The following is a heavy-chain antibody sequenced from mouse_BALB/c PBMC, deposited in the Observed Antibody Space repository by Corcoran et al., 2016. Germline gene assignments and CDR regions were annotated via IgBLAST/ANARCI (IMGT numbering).Heavy chain of an antibody. V-gene: IGHV3-6*02. D-gene: IGHD2-1*01. CDR3: ARVDGNYWAMDY. CDR1: GYSITSGSY. Sequence: DVQLQEFGPGVVKPSQSPSITCYVTGYSITSGSYWNWIRQFPGNKLEWLGYISYDGTNNYKPYLKNRISITRDTSKNQFFLKLNSVTTEDTATYYCARVDGNYWAMDYWCQGTSVTVS. J-gene: IGHJ4*01. CDR2: ISYDGTN.